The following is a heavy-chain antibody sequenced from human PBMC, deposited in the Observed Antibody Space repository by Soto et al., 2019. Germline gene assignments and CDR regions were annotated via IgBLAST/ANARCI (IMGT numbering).Heavy chain of an antibody. Sequence: GESLGLSSAASGFTLRSYEMNGVRQAPGKGLEWISYISNSGSTIYYADSVKGRFTISRDNAKNSLYLQLNSLTAEDTSVVFLAIIHRSSSAPVDCGQGPPVTLSS. CDR2: ISNSGSTI. J-gene: IGHJ4*02. CDR1: GFTLRSYE. V-gene: IGHV3-48*03. CDR3: AIIHRSSSAPVD. D-gene: IGHD6-6*01.